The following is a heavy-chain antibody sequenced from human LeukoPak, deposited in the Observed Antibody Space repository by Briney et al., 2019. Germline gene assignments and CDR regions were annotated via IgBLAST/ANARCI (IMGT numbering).Heavy chain of an antibody. J-gene: IGHJ3*02. CDR2: IYYSGNT. CDR3: ARAYYYASSAFDI. Sequence: SETLSLTCTVSGGSIGSSSYYWGWIRQPPGEGLEWIGSIYYSGNTYYNPSLKSRVIISVDTSKNQFSLKLSSVTAADTAVYYCARAYYYASSAFDIWGQGTMVTVSS. D-gene: IGHD3-22*01. CDR1: GGSIGSSSYY. V-gene: IGHV4-39*01.